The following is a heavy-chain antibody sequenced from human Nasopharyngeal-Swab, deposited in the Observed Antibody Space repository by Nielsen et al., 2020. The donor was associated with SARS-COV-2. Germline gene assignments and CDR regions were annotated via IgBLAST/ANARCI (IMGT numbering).Heavy chain of an antibody. V-gene: IGHV3-30-3*01. Sequence: GESLKISCAASGFTFSSYAMHWVRQAPGKGLEWVAVISYDGSNKYYADSVKGRFTISRDNSKNTLYLQMNSLRAEDTAVYYCARDQADIVVVPATYYYYYMDVWGKGTTVTVSS. CDR2: ISYDGSNK. CDR1: GFTFSSYA. CDR3: ARDQADIVVVPATYYYYYMDV. D-gene: IGHD2-2*01. J-gene: IGHJ6*03.